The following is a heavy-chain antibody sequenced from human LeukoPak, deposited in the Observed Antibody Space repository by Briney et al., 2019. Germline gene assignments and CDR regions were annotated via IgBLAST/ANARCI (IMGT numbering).Heavy chain of an antibody. CDR3: ARNLAY. V-gene: IGHV3-48*03. Sequence: QPGGSLTLSCAPSGLTVSSYETKWVRQAPGEGLEWLSYVSISGSPIYYAHSMKGRLPISRDNPTSSLYPQMDNVRAEDTAVYFCARNLAYWGQGTLVTVSS. CDR1: GLTVSSYE. J-gene: IGHJ4*02. CDR2: VSISGSPI.